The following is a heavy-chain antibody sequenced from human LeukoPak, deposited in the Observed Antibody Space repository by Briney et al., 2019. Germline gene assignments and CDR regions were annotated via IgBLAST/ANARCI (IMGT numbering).Heavy chain of an antibody. Sequence: PGGSLRLSCAASGFTFSSYGMHWVRQAPGRGLEWVAFIRYDGSNKYYADSVRGRFTISRDNSKNTLYLQMNSLRAEDTAVYYCAKENEDYSNYGPILTSYNWFDPWGQGTLVPVSS. CDR2: IRYDGSNK. CDR3: AKENEDYSNYGPILTSYNWFDP. J-gene: IGHJ5*02. CDR1: GFTFSSYG. V-gene: IGHV3-30*02. D-gene: IGHD4-11*01.